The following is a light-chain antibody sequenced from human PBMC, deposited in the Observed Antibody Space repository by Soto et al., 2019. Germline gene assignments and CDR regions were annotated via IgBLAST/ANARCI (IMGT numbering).Light chain of an antibody. V-gene: IGLV2-23*02. J-gene: IGLJ3*02. CDR2: EVS. CDR1: SSDVGSYNL. Sequence: QSALTQPASVSGSPGQSITISCTGTSSDVGSYNLVSWYQQHPGIAPKLLIYEVSKRPSGVSNRFSGSKSGNTASLTISGLQSEDDADYYCCSYAGSSTVVFGGGTKVTVL. CDR3: CSYAGSSTVV.